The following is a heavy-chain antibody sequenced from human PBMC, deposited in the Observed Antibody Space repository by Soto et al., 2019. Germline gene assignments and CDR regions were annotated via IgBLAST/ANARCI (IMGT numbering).Heavy chain of an antibody. CDR3: ARDIPFAAAGYDYDVMAV. D-gene: IGHD6-13*01. V-gene: IGHV4-59*01. CDR1: GGSISSYF. Sequence: SETLSLTCTVSGGSISSYFWTWIRQPPGKGLEWIGYIYYTGSTNYNPSLKSRVTMSVDTSKNQFSLKLSSVTAADTAVYYCARDIPFAAAGYDYDVMAVCGQGTTVTVSS. J-gene: IGHJ6*02. CDR2: IYYTGST.